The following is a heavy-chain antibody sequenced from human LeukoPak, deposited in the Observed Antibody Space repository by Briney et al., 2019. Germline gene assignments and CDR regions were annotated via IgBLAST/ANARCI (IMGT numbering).Heavy chain of an antibody. CDR2: INHSGST. D-gene: IGHD3-3*01. Sequence: PSETLSLTCTVSGGSISSYYWSWIRQPPGKGLEWIGEINHSGSTNYNPSLKSRVTISVDTSKNQFSLKLSSVTAADTAVYYCARVAYDFWSGYYTQGDVWGQGTTVTVSS. V-gene: IGHV4-34*01. CDR3: ARVAYDFWSGYYTQGDV. J-gene: IGHJ6*02. CDR1: GGSISSYY.